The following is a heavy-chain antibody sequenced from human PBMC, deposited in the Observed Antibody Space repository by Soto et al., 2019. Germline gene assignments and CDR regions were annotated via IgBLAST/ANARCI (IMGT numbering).Heavy chain of an antibody. CDR3: AAMYYDFWSATLNSAY. V-gene: IGHV4-34*08. J-gene: IGHJ4*02. CDR2: VNHSGKT. Sequence: GSLRLSCAASGFTFSDYYMSWIRQAPGKGLEWIGEVNHSGKTDYNPSLKSRGTISVDTSKSQFSLKLISVTAADTAVYYCAAMYYDFWSATLNSAYWGQGTPVTVSS. D-gene: IGHD3-3*01. CDR1: GFTFSDYY.